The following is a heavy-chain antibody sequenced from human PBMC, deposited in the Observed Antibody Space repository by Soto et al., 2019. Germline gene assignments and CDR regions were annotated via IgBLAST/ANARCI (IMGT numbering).Heavy chain of an antibody. Sequence: GGSLRLSCAASGFTFSSYAMSWVRQAPGKGLEWVSAISGSGGSTYYADSVKGRFTISRDNSKNTLYLQMSSLRAEDTAVYYCAKDKRYQLPYNWFDPWGQGTLVTVSS. D-gene: IGHD2-2*01. J-gene: IGHJ5*02. CDR2: ISGSGGST. V-gene: IGHV3-23*01. CDR3: AKDKRYQLPYNWFDP. CDR1: GFTFSSYA.